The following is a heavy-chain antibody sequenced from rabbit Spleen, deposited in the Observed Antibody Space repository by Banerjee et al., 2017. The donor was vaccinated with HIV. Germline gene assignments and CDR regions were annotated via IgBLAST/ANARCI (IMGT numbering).Heavy chain of an antibody. CDR3: ARGCSSDGGVFYLYAFNW. D-gene: IGHD2-1*01. CDR1: GFSFSSSYY. J-gene: IGHJ4*01. CDR2: IDAGRSGST. Sequence: QSLEESGGGLVQPEGSLTLTCTSSGFSFSSSYYMCWVRQAPGKGLEWIACIDAGRSGSTCDASWAKGRSNISNTSSTTVTPQMTMQTTADTAAYFCARGCSSDGGVFYLYAFNWWGPGTLVTVS. V-gene: IGHV1S40*01.